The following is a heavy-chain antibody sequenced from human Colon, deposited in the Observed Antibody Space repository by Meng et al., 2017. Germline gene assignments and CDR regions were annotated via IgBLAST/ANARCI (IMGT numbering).Heavy chain of an antibody. CDR2: VSESGVYT. J-gene: IGHJ3*01. Sequence: GESLKISCAASGFTFSNYPMSWVRQDPVQALEWVAGVSESGVYTDYADSVKGRFTISRDNFQSTLYLEMNNLRVEDTAVYYCARRLIGATLHDAFDVWGQGTMVTVSS. CDR3: ARRLIGATLHDAFDV. D-gene: IGHD1-26*01. CDR1: GFTFSNYP. V-gene: IGHV3-23*01.